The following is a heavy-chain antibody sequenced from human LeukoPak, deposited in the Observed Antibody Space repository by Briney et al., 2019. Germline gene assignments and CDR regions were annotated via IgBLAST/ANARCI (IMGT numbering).Heavy chain of an antibody. Sequence: GGSLRLSCAASGFTFSSYWMSWVRQAPGKGLEWVANIKQDGSEKYYVDSVKGRFTISRDNAKNSLYLLMNSLRAEDTAVYYCARDSVLRYFDWLYYYGMDVWGQGTTVTVSS. CDR3: ARDSVLRYFDWLYYYGMDV. CDR1: GFTFSSYW. V-gene: IGHV3-7*04. D-gene: IGHD3-9*01. J-gene: IGHJ6*02. CDR2: IKQDGSEK.